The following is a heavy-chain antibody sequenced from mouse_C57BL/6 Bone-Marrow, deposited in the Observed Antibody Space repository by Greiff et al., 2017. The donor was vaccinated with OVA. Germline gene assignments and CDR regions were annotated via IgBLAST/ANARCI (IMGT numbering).Heavy chain of an antibody. CDR2: IWRGGST. J-gene: IGHJ4*01. CDR3: AKMDYYGSSYAMDY. CDR1: GFSLTSYG. Sequence: VQLQQSGPGLVQPSQRLSITCTVSGFSLTSYGVHWVRQSPGKGLEWLGVIWRGGSTDYNAAFMSRLSITKDNSKSQVFFKMNSLQADDTAIYYCAKMDYYGSSYAMDYWGQGTSVTVSS. V-gene: IGHV2-5*01. D-gene: IGHD1-1*01.